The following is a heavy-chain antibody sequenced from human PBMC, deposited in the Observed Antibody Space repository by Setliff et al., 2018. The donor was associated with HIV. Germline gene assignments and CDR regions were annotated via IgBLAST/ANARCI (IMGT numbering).Heavy chain of an antibody. CDR2: IDPEDDET. CDR3: AADRDDDYGFYRCA. Sequence: ASVKVSCKASGYTFTDYYMHWVQQAPGKGLEWMGRIDPEDDETKYAEKFQGRVTITADTSRDTAYMELSSLRSEDTAVYYCAADRDDDYGFYRCAWGQGTLVAVSS. D-gene: IGHD3-22*01. CDR1: GYTFTDYY. V-gene: IGHV1-69-2*01. J-gene: IGHJ5*02.